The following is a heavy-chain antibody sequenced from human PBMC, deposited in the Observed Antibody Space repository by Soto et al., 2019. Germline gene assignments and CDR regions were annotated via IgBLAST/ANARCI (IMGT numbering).Heavy chain of an antibody. J-gene: IGHJ6*02. CDR2: ISSSSSYI. Sequence: PGGSLRLSCAASGFTFSSYSMNWVRQAPGKGLEWVSSISSSSSYIYYADSVKGRFTISRDNAKNSLYPQMNSLRAEDTAVYYCAKKDWSSDYYGMDVWGQGTTVTVSS. V-gene: IGHV3-21*01. CDR1: GFTFSSYS. D-gene: IGHD1-26*01. CDR3: AKKDWSSDYYGMDV.